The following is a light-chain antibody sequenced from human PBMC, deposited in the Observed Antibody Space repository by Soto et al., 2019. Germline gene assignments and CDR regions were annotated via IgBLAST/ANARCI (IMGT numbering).Light chain of an antibody. J-gene: IGLJ2*01. CDR1: SSDVGSYNL. V-gene: IGLV2-14*02. Sequence: QSALTQPASVSGSPGQSITISCTGTSSDVGSYNLVSWYQQHPGKAPKLMIYEGSKRPSGVSNRFSGSKSGNTASLIVSGLQAEDEADYYCSSYAGSNNLFGGGTKVTVL. CDR3: SSYAGSNNL. CDR2: EGS.